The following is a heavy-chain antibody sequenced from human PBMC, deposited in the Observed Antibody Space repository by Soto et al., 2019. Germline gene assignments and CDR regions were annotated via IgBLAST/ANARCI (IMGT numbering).Heavy chain of an antibody. Sequence: EVQLLESGGGLVQPGRSLRLSCAASGFTFSSYAMSWVRQAPGKGLEWVSAISGSGGTSYYAASVKGRFTISRDNSKNTLFLQMNSLRAEDTAVYYCAKFFVETGGSSGWPWTFHYWGQGTLVTASS. CDR3: AKFFVETGGSSGWPWTFHY. V-gene: IGHV3-23*01. J-gene: IGHJ4*02. CDR2: ISGSGGTS. D-gene: IGHD6-25*01. CDR1: GFTFSSYA.